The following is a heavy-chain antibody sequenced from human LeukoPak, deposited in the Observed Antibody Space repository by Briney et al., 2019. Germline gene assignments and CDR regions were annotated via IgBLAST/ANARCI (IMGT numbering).Heavy chain of an antibody. V-gene: IGHV3-11*04. J-gene: IGHJ6*03. CDR3: ARDLDQMDSYYYYYYMDV. CDR2: ISSSGSTI. CDR1: GFTFSDYY. Sequence: SGGSLRLSCAASGFTFSDYYMSWIRQAPGKGLEWVSYISSSGSTIYYADSVKGRFTISRDNAKNSLYLQMNSLRAEDTAVYYCARDLDQMDSYYYYYYMDVWGKGTTVTVSS. D-gene: IGHD3/OR15-3a*01.